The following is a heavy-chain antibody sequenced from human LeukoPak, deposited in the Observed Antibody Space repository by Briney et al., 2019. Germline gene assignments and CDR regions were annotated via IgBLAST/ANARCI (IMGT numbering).Heavy chain of an antibody. D-gene: IGHD6-13*01. Sequence: ASVKVSCKASGGTFSSYAISWVRQAPGQGLEWMGGIIPIFGTANYAQKFQGRVTITADKSTSTAYMELSSLRSEDTAVYYCATPGPEYSSSWYPFDYWGRGTLVTVSS. CDR2: IIPIFGTA. J-gene: IGHJ4*02. CDR1: GGTFSSYA. CDR3: ATPGPEYSSSWYPFDY. V-gene: IGHV1-69*06.